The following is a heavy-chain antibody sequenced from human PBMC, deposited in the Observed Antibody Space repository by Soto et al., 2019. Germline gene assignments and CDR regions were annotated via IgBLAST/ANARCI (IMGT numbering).Heavy chain of an antibody. CDR2: IRTKVNDFAT. D-gene: IGHD1-26*01. V-gene: IGHV3-73*01. CDR1: GFIFSDSG. Sequence: GGSLRLSCAASGFIFSDSGLHWVRQAPGNGLEWVGRIRTKVNDFATIYAASVKGRFTISRDDSKNTAYLQMNSLKNAATAVYYCARPNAPPAYHYCFDLWGRGTLVTVSS. CDR3: ARPNAPPAYHYCFDL. J-gene: IGHJ2*01.